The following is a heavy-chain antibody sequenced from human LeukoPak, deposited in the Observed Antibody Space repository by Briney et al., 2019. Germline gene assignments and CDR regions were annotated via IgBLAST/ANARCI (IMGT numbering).Heavy chain of an antibody. D-gene: IGHD6-13*01. V-gene: IGHV4-38-2*02. CDR3: ARVEAAAGPKWFDP. J-gene: IGHJ5*02. Sequence: SETLSLTCTVSGYSISSGYYWGWIRQPPGKGLERIGSIYHSGSTYYNPSLKSRVTISVDTSKNQFSLKLSSVTAADTAVYYCARVEAAAGPKWFDPWGQGTLVTVSS. CDR1: GYSISSGYY. CDR2: IYHSGST.